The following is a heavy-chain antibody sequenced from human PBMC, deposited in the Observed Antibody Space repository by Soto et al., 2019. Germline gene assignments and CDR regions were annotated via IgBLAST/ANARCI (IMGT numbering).Heavy chain of an antibody. J-gene: IGHJ4*02. Sequence: SETLSLTCAVYGGSFSGYYWSWIRQPPGKGLEWIGEINHSGSTNYNPSLKSRVTISVDTSKNQFSLKLSSVTAADTAVYYCARSPRRFLEWLFYFDYWGQGTLVTVSS. CDR1: GGSFSGYY. CDR3: ARSPRRFLEWLFYFDY. CDR2: INHSGST. D-gene: IGHD3-3*01. V-gene: IGHV4-34*01.